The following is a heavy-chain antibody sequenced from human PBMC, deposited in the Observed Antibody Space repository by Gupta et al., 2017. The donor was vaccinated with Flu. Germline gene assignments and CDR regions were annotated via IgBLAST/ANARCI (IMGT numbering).Heavy chain of an antibody. CDR1: GFHFGSYG. CDR3: ARSTETLDYYFYGMDV. Sequence: QVQLVESGGGVVQSGGSLRLSCATSGFHFGSYGLHWVRQAPGKGLEWVATIWHDGSNKYYADSVKGRFTISRDNSKNRLYLLMNRLRAEDTAMYYCARSTETLDYYFYGMDVCGQGTTVTVSS. CDR2: IWHDGSNK. J-gene: IGHJ6*02. V-gene: IGHV3-33*01.